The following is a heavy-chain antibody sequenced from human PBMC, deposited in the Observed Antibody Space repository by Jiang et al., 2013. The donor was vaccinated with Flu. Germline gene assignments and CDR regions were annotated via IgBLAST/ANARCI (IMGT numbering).Heavy chain of an antibody. CDR2: ISWNSGSI. D-gene: IGHD5-12*01. CDR1: GFTFDDYA. CDR3: AKVGGATTHFDY. J-gene: IGHJ4*02. V-gene: IGHV3-9*01. Sequence: VQLVESGGGLVQPGRSLRLSCAASGFTFDDYAMHWVRQAPGKGLEWVSGISWNSGSIGYADSVKGRFTISRDNAKNSLYLQMNSLRAEDTALYYCAKVGGATTHFDYWGQGTLVTVSS.